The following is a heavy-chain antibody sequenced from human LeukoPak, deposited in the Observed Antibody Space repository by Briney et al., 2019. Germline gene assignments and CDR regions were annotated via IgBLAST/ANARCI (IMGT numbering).Heavy chain of an antibody. D-gene: IGHD1-1*01. CDR3: ARVQRPLDGADY. Sequence: PSETLSLTCTVSGGSISTYYWSWIRQPPGKGLEWIGYIYYSGSTYYNPSLRSRVTISVDTPKNLFSLKLSSVTAADTAVYYCARVQRPLDGADYWGQGTLVTVSS. V-gene: IGHV4-59*01. CDR1: GGSISTYY. CDR2: IYYSGST. J-gene: IGHJ4*02.